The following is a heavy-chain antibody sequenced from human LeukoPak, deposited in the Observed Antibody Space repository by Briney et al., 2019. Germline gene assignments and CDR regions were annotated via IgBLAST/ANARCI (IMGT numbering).Heavy chain of an antibody. CDR1: GFTVSSNY. V-gene: IGHV3-53*01. CDR2: IYSGGST. D-gene: IGHD2-15*01. J-gene: IGHJ6*03. CDR3: ARGVGCSGGSCYNYYYYYMDV. Sequence: GGSLRLSCAASGFTVSSNYMSWVRQAPGKGLEWVSVIYSGGSTNYADSVKGRFTIFRDNSKNTVYLQMNSLRAEDTAVYYCARGVGCSGGSCYNYYYYYMDVWGKGTTVTVSS.